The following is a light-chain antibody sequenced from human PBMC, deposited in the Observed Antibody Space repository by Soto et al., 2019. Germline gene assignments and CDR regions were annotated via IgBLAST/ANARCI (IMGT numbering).Light chain of an antibody. CDR3: QSYDSSLSGYVI. CDR2: GNN. Sequence: QLVLTQPPSVSGAPGQRVTISCTGSSSNIGTPYDVHWYQQLPGTAPKLLIYGNNNRPSGVPDRFSGSKSGTPASLAITGLQAEDEADYYCQSYDSSLSGYVIFGGGTKLTVL. CDR1: SSNIGTPYD. V-gene: IGLV1-40*01. J-gene: IGLJ2*01.